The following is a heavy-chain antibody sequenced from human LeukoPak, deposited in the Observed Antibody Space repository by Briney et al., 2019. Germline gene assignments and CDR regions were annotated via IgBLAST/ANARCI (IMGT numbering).Heavy chain of an antibody. CDR2: INHSGST. D-gene: IGHD6-6*01. Sequence: PSETLSLTCAVYGVSLSGYYWSWIRQPPGKGLEWIGEINHSGSTNYNPSLKSRVTISVDTSKNQFSLKLSSVTAADTAVYYCARLEYSSSYPAFDIWGQGTMVTVSS. CDR1: GVSLSGYY. J-gene: IGHJ3*02. CDR3: ARLEYSSSYPAFDI. V-gene: IGHV4-34*01.